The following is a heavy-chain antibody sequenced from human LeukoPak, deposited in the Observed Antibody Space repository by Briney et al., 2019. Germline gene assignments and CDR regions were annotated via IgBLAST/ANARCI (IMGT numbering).Heavy chain of an antibody. CDR1: GGSLSTHH. V-gene: IGHV4-59*08. Sequence: SETLSLTCVVSGGSLSTHHWSWIRQSPGRGLEWIGYISDSGSTNYNPSLKSRVTISVDTSKNQFSLKLSSVTAADTAVYYCARHGVGASPVYYFDYWGQGTLVTVSS. D-gene: IGHD1-26*01. CDR3: ARHGVGASPVYYFDY. J-gene: IGHJ4*02. CDR2: ISDSGST.